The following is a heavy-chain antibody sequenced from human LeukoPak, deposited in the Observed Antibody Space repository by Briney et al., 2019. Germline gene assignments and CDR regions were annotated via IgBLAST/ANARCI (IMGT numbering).Heavy chain of an antibody. CDR2: MNPNSGNT. CDR1: GYTFTSYD. Sequence: ASVKVSCKASGYTFTSYDINWVRQATGQGLEWMGWMNPNSGNTGYAQKFQGRVTITRNTSISTAYMELSSLRSDDTAVYYCARAYSSAWYLTYYFDYWGQGTLVTVSS. V-gene: IGHV1-8*03. CDR3: ARAYSSAWYLTYYFDY. J-gene: IGHJ4*02. D-gene: IGHD6-19*01.